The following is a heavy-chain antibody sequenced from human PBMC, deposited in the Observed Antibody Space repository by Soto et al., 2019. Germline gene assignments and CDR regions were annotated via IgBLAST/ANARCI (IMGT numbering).Heavy chain of an antibody. CDR1: GGTFSSYA. CDR2: IIPIFSTA. J-gene: IGHJ6*02. CDR3: ARVLPNVYDFWSGTDNEYYYGMDV. Sequence: ASVKVSCKASGGTFSSYAISWVRQAPGQGLEWMGGIIPIFSTANYAQKFQGRVTITADESTSTAYMELSSLRSEDTAVYYCARVLPNVYDFWSGTDNEYYYGMDVWGQGTTVTVSS. D-gene: IGHD3-3*01. V-gene: IGHV1-69*13.